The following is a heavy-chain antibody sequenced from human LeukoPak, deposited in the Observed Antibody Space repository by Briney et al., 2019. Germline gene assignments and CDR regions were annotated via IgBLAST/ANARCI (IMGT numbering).Heavy chain of an antibody. CDR1: GGTFSSYA. CDR2: INPIFGTA. Sequence: SVKVSCKASGGTFSSYAISWVRQAPGQGLEWMGRINPIFGTANYAQKFQGRVTITTDESTSTAYMELSSLRSEDTAVYYCARERGFIAVAGAFDYWGQGTLVTVSS. J-gene: IGHJ4*02. D-gene: IGHD6-19*01. V-gene: IGHV1-69*05. CDR3: ARERGFIAVAGAFDY.